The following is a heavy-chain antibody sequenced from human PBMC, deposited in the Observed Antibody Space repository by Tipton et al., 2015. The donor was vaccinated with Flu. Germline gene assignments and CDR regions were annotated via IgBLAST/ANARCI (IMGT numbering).Heavy chain of an antibody. D-gene: IGHD3-10*01. J-gene: IGHJ6*02. CDR2: VYTSGST. CDR1: GDSISSGTYY. Sequence: TLSLTCTVSGDSISSGTYYWSWIRQPAGKGLEWIGRVYTSGSTNYNPSLRSRVTISVDTSKNQFSLKLSSVTAADTAVYYCARDDGDYGLGSYHYYYGMGVWDQETTVTVSS. V-gene: IGHV4-61*02. CDR3: ARDDGDYGLGSYHYYYGMGV.